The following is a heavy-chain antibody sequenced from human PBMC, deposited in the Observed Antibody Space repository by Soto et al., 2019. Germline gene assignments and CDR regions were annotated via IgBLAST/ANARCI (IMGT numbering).Heavy chain of an antibody. D-gene: IGHD2-2*02. CDR2: ISYDGSNK. CDR3: ARERYLDYYYYGMDV. J-gene: IGHJ6*02. Sequence: GGSLRLSCAASGFTFSSYAMHWVRQAPGKGLEWVAVISYDGSNKYYADSVKGRFTISRDNSKNTLYLQMNSLRAEDTAVYYCARERYLDYYYYGMDVWGQGTTVTVSS. CDR1: GFTFSSYA. V-gene: IGHV3-30-3*01.